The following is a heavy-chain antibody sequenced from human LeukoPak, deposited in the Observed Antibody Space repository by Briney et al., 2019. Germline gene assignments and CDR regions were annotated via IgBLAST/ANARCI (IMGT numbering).Heavy chain of an antibody. CDR1: GGSISSYY. CDR2: IYYSGST. Sequence: SETLSLTCTVSGGSISSYYWSWIRQPPGKGLEWIGYIYYSGSTNYNPSLKSRVTISVDTSKNQFSPKLRSVTAADTAVYYCARAQYYYDSSGYQESDAFDIWGQGTMVTVSS. V-gene: IGHV4-59*01. J-gene: IGHJ3*02. D-gene: IGHD3-22*01. CDR3: ARAQYYYDSSGYQESDAFDI.